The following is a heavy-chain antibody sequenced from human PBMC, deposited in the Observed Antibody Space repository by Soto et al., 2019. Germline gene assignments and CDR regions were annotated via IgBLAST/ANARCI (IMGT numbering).Heavy chain of an antibody. CDR2: IYYSGGT. V-gene: IGHV4-31*03. CDR3: AKGVRGVPNWFDP. J-gene: IGHJ5*02. CDR1: GGSISNSANH. D-gene: IGHD3-10*01. Sequence: QVQLQESGPGLVRPSQTLSLSCTVSGGSISNSANHWSWIRQHPGEGLEWSGYIYYSGGTYYSPSLQGRVTMSIDASKNQFSLKLSSVTAADTAVYYCAKGVRGVPNWFDPWGQGTLVTVSS.